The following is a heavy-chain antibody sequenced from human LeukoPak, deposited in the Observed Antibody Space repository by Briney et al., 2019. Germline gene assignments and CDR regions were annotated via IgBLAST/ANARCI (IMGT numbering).Heavy chain of an antibody. CDR2: FFHSGST. D-gene: IGHD1-7*01. Sequence: PSGTLSLPCAVFGGSISSGNWGGGVGQPPGKGLGGMGEFFHSGSTNYNPSLKSRVTISLDTSKNQFSLKLSSVTAADTAVYYCASAPDKELELRYFDYWGQGTLVTVSS. J-gene: IGHJ4*02. CDR1: GGSISSGNW. CDR3: ASAPDKELELRYFDY. V-gene: IGHV4-4*02.